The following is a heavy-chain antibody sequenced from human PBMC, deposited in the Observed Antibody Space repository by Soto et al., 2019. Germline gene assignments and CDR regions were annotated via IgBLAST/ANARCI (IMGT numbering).Heavy chain of an antibody. V-gene: IGHV1-8*01. J-gene: IGHJ6*01. CDR2: MNPNSGIA. CDR1: GYTYTSYD. D-gene: IGHD2-2*01. Sequence: APVKVSSKASGYTYTSYDINWVRQATRQGLEWMGWMNPNSGIASYAQKFQGRVTITADESTSTAYMELSSLRADDTAVYYCAREDSYRERGLVPACMDGLDVWGQGTTVTVPS. CDR3: AREDSYRERGLVPACMDGLDV.